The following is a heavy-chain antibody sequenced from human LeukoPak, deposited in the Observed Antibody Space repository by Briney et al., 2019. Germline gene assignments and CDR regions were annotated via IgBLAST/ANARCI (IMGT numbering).Heavy chain of an antibody. D-gene: IGHD3-10*01. CDR1: GFTFSSYW. CDR3: AKAITMVRGAIITLDYYYGMDV. Sequence: PGGSLRLSCAASGFTFSSYWMSWVRQAPGKGLEWVANIKQDGSEKYYVDSVKGRFTISRDNAKNSLYLQMNSLRAEDTAVYYCAKAITMVRGAIITLDYYYGMDVWGQGTTVTVSS. V-gene: IGHV3-7*01. J-gene: IGHJ6*02. CDR2: IKQDGSEK.